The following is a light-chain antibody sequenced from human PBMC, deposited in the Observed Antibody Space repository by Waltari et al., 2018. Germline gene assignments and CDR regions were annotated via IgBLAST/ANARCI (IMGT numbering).Light chain of an antibody. Sequence: DFVMTQSPDSLAVSLGERATINCKSSQSVLFDSNNKNYLAWYQQKPGQPPKALIYGASTRESGVPDRFSGSGSGTEFTLTISSLQAEDVAIYYCQQYYNLPLTFDGGTKVEIK. V-gene: IGKV4-1*01. CDR1: QSVLFDSNNKNY. CDR2: GAS. J-gene: IGKJ4*01. CDR3: QQYYNLPLT.